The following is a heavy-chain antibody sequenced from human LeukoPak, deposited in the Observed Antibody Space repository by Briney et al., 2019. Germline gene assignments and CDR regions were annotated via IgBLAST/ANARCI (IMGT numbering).Heavy chain of an antibody. CDR3: ARDTSDFWGGPKPWFDP. D-gene: IGHD3-3*01. CDR2: INPNSGGT. CDR1: GYTFTGYY. Sequence: ASVKVSCKASGYTFTGYYMHWVRQAPGQGLEWMGWINPNSGGTNYAQKFQGRVTMTRDTSISTAYMELSRLRSDDTAVYYCARDTSDFWGGPKPWFDPWGQGTLVTVSS. J-gene: IGHJ5*02. V-gene: IGHV1-2*02.